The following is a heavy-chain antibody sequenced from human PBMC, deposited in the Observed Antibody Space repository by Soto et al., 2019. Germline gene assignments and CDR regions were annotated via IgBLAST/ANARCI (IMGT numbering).Heavy chain of an antibody. V-gene: IGHV4-59*01. J-gene: IGHJ3*02. Sequence: SETLSLTCTVSGGSISSYYWNWIRQPPGKGLEWIADIYYSGSTNYNPSLKSRVTMSVDTSKNRFSLKLSSVTAADTAVYYCARAPYYDDAFDIWGQGTMVTV. CDR2: IYYSGST. CDR1: GGSISSYY. D-gene: IGHD3-22*01. CDR3: ARAPYYDDAFDI.